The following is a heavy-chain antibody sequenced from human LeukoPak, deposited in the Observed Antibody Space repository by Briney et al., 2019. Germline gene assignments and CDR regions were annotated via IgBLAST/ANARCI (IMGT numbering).Heavy chain of an antibody. CDR3: ARDRTTTGGMDV. Sequence: GGSLRLSCAASGFAFSDSWMTWIRQAPGKGLEWVAVIWYDGSNKYYADSVKGRFTISRDNSKNTLYLQMNSLRAEDTAVYYCARDRTTTGGMDVWGQGTTVTVSS. CDR2: IWYDGSNK. V-gene: IGHV3-33*08. CDR1: GFAFSDSW. D-gene: IGHD1-7*01. J-gene: IGHJ6*02.